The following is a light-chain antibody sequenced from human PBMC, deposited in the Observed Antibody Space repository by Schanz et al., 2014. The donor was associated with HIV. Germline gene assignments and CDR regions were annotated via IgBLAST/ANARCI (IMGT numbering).Light chain of an antibody. V-gene: IGLV1-44*01. CDR3: AAWDDSLNGWV. J-gene: IGLJ3*02. CDR2: ATY. Sequence: QPVLTQPPSASGTPGQRVTMSCSASSSNIATNAVNWYQQLPGTAPKLLIYATYNRPSGVPDRFSGSSSGTSASLAISGLQSEDEADYYCAAWDDSLNGWVFGGGTKLTVL. CDR1: SSNIATNA.